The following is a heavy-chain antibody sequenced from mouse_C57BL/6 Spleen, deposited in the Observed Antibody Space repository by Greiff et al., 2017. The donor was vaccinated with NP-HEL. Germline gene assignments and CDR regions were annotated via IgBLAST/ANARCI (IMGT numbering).Heavy chain of an antibody. CDR2: INPGSGGT. V-gene: IGHV1-54*01. CDR1: GYAFTNYL. J-gene: IGHJ4*01. D-gene: IGHD1-1*01. CDR3: ARGSSSYAMDY. Sequence: VKLMESGAELVRPGPSVKVSCKASGYAFTNYLIEWVKQRPGQGLEWIGVINPGSGGTNYNEKFKGKATLTADKSSSTAYMQLSSLTSEDSAVYFCARGSSSYAMDYWGQGTSVTVSS.